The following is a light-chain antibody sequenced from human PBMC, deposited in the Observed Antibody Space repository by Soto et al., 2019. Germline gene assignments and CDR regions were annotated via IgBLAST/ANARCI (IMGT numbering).Light chain of an antibody. CDR3: QRHNNWPPMYS. CDR2: DAS. Sequence: EVVLTQSPATLSLSPGERATLSCRASQPVSTYLAWYQQKPGRAPRLLIYDASKRAAGIPARFSGSGSGTDFTLTISSLEPEDFAVYYCQRHNNWPPMYSFRQGTKLEVK. J-gene: IGKJ2*01. CDR1: QPVSTY. V-gene: IGKV3-11*01.